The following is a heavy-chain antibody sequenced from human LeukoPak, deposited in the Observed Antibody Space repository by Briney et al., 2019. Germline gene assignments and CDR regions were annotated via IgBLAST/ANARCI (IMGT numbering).Heavy chain of an antibody. V-gene: IGHV3-49*04. CDR2: IRNEASGGTT. CDR1: GFIFRGYS. D-gene: IGHD4-17*01. Sequence: GRSLRLSCTASGFIFRGYSVGWVRQAPGKGLEWVGFIRNEASGGTTEYAASVKGRFTISRDDSKNIAYLQMNSLKTEDTAVYYCTRDYGVYVGALDIWGQGTMVTVSS. CDR3: TRDYGVYVGALDI. J-gene: IGHJ3*02.